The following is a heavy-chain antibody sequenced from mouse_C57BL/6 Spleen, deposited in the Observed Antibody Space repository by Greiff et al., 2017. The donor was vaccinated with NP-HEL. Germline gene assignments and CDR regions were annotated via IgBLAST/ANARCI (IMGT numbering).Heavy chain of an antibody. CDR2: ISAGGSYT. D-gene: IGHD2-2*01. CDR1: GFTFSSYA. V-gene: IGHV5-4*01. J-gene: IGHJ3*01. CDR3: ARDTMVTSAWFAY. Sequence: EVQLVESGGGLVKPGGSLKLSCAASGFTFSSYAMPWVRQTPEKGLEWVATISAGGSYTYYPDNVKGRATMTRDNDKNNLYLQMSHLKSEDTAMYYCARDTMVTSAWFAYWGQGTLVTVSA.